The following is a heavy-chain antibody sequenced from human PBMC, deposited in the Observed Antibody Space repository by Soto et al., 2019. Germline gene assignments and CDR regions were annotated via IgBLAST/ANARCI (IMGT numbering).Heavy chain of an antibody. CDR2: IWYNGYNK. D-gene: IGHD4-17*01. CDR3: ARDPRYGDLPDY. J-gene: IGHJ4*02. CDR1: GFTFSDYG. V-gene: IGHV3-33*01. Sequence: QVHLVESGGGVVQPGRSLRLSCAASGFTFSDYGMHWVRQAPGKGLEWVAVIWYNGYNKYYVDSVKGRFTISRDNSNNTLYLHMNSLRAEDTAVYYCARDPRYGDLPDYWGQGTLVTVSS.